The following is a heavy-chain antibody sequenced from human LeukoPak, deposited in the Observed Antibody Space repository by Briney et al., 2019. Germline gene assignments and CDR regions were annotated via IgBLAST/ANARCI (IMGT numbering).Heavy chain of an antibody. V-gene: IGHV3-23*01. CDR2: IGGSGTT. D-gene: IGHD3-16*01. CDR3: VRVTWPTFSFDY. J-gene: IGHJ4*02. CDR1: GFSFSSYA. Sequence: GGSLRLSCTASGFSFSSYAMNWVRQAPGKGLEWVSTIGGSGTTYYAGSVKGRFTISRDISKNTLYLQMNSLRAEDTAVYYCVRVTWPTFSFDYWGQGTLVTVSS.